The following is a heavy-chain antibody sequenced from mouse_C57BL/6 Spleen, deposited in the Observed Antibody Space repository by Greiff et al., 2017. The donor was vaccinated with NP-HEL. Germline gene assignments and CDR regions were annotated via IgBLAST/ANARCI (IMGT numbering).Heavy chain of an antibody. V-gene: IGHV1-81*01. CDR1: GYTFTSYG. CDR2: IYPRSGNT. CDR3: ARSYGSSYAMDY. D-gene: IGHD1-1*01. J-gene: IGHJ4*01. Sequence: QVQLQQSGAELARPGASVKLSCKASGYTFTSYGISWVKQRTGQGLEWIGEIYPRSGNTYYNVKFKGKATLTADKSSSTAYMELRSLTSEDSAVYFCARSYGSSYAMDYWGQGTSVTVSS.